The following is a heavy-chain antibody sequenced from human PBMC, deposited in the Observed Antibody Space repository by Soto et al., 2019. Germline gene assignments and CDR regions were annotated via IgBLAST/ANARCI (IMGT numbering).Heavy chain of an antibody. D-gene: IGHD2-2*01. V-gene: IGHV4-59*05. J-gene: IGHJ5*02. CDR1: GGSISRYS. Sequence: SETLSLTCTVSGGSISRYSWSWIRQPPGKGLEWIGSIYYSGSTYYNPSLKSRVTISVDTSKNQFSLKLSSVTAADTAVYYCAPTPYCSSTSCYAGGWFDPWGQGTLVTVSS. CDR2: IYYSGST. CDR3: APTPYCSSTSCYAGGWFDP.